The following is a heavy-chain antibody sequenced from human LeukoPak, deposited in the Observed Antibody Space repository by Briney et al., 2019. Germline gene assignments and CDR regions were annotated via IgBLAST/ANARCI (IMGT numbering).Heavy chain of an antibody. J-gene: IGHJ4*02. D-gene: IGHD6-13*01. V-gene: IGHV4-39*01. Sequence: SETLSLTCTVSGVSISSSSYYWGWIRQPPGKGLEWIGSIYYSGSTYYNPSLKSRVTISVDTSKNQFSLKLSSVTAADTAVYYCARHDRDSSSWYDYWGQGTLVTVSS. CDR1: GVSISSSSYY. CDR2: IYYSGST. CDR3: ARHDRDSSSWYDY.